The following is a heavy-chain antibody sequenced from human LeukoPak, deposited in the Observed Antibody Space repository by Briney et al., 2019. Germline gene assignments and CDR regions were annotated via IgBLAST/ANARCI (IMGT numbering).Heavy chain of an antibody. V-gene: IGHV3-9*01. CDR1: GFTFDDYA. D-gene: IGHD2-8*01. J-gene: IGHJ6*02. CDR2: ISWNSGSI. CDR3: AKSPDAYYYYGMDV. Sequence: PGGSLRLSCAASGFTFDDYAMHWVRQAPGKGLEWVSGISWNSGSIGYADSLKGRFTISRDNAKNSLYLQMNSLRAEDTALYYCAKSPDAYYYYGMDVWGQGTTVTVSS.